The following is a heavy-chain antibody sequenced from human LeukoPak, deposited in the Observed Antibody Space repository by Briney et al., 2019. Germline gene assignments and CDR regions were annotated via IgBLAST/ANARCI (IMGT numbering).Heavy chain of an antibody. Sequence: KPSETLFLTCSVSGGSVSNYYWSWIRQPPGKGLEWIGYVYYTGSTNYNPSLKSRVTMFEDKSKNQFSLRLYSVTVADTAVYYCARHFAYSSSSYFDYWGQGSLVTVSS. CDR2: VYYTGST. J-gene: IGHJ4*02. CDR1: GGSVSNYY. V-gene: IGHV4-59*08. D-gene: IGHD6-6*01. CDR3: ARHFAYSSSSYFDY.